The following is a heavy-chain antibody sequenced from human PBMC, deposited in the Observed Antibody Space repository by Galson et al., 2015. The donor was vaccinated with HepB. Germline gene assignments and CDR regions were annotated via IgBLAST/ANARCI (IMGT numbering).Heavy chain of an antibody. J-gene: IGHJ6*02. Sequence: SLRLSCAASGFTFSQSWMTWVRQPPGKGLEWVANMNQDGSVKNYVDPVKGRFTISRDNAKNSLYLQMNSLRDEDTAMYYCARGHYGMDVWDQGTTVTVSS. CDR1: GFTFSQSW. CDR3: ARGHYGMDV. V-gene: IGHV3-7*03. CDR2: MNQDGSVK.